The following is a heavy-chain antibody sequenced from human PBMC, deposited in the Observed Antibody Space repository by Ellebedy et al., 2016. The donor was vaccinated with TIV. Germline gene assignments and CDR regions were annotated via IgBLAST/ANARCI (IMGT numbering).Heavy chain of an antibody. V-gene: IGHV5-51*01. D-gene: IGHD1-26*01. CDR2: IFPGDSET. CDR3: ARRYSGSYLGAFDI. CDR1: GYSFTNYW. J-gene: IGHJ3*02. Sequence: GESLKISCKGSGYSFTNYWIGWVRQTPGKGLEWMGIIFPGDSETRYSPSFQGQVTFSADKSTSTAYLQWSSLKASDTAVFYCARRYSGSYLGAFDIWGQGTVVTVSS.